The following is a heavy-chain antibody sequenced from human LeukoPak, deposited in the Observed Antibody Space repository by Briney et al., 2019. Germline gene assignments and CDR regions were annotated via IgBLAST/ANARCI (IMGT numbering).Heavy chain of an antibody. CDR2: IRSKANGDAT. D-gene: IGHD2-15*01. Sequence: GGSLRLSCAASGFTFSGSAMHWVRQASGKGLEWVGRIRSKANGDATAYAASVKGRFTISRDDSKNAAYLQMNSLKTEDTAVYYCTGSLGYCSGGSCYGPDYWGQGALSPSPQ. J-gene: IGHJ4*02. CDR1: GFTFSGSA. CDR3: TGSLGYCSGGSCYGPDY. V-gene: IGHV3-73*01.